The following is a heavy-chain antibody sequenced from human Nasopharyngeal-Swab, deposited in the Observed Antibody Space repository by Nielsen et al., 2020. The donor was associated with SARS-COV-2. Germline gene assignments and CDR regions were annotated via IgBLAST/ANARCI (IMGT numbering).Heavy chain of an antibody. CDR3: AKGMGYSYGYELYYYYYGMDV. J-gene: IGHJ6*02. D-gene: IGHD5-18*01. CDR1: GFTFDDYA. CDR2: ISWNSGSI. Sequence: GGSLRLSCAASGFTFDDYAMHWVRQAPGKGLEWVSGISWNSGSIGYADSVKGRFTISRDNAKISLYLQMNSLRAEDTALYYCAKGMGYSYGYELYYYYYGMDVWGQGTTVTVSS. V-gene: IGHV3-9*01.